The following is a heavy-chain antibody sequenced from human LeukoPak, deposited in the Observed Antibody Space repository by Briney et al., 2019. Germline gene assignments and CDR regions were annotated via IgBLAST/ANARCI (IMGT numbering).Heavy chain of an antibody. CDR1: GYIFTGYY. J-gene: IGHJ5*02. Sequence: ASVKVSCKASGYIFTGYYMHWVRQAPGQGLEWMGWINPNSGGTNYAQKFQGRVTMTRDTSISTAYMELSRLRSDDTAVYYCARNLPEYSSSWNSWFDPWGQGTLVTVSS. CDR3: ARNLPEYSSSWNSWFDP. V-gene: IGHV1-2*02. D-gene: IGHD6-13*01. CDR2: INPNSGGT.